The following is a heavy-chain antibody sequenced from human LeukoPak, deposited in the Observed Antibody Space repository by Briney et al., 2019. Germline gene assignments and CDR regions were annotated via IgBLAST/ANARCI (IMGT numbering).Heavy chain of an antibody. CDR3: ARGAAMVDY. V-gene: IGHV4-59*01. CDR1: GGSLSSYY. J-gene: IGHJ4*02. D-gene: IGHD5-18*01. Sequence: TSETLSLTCTVSGGSLSSYYWSWIRQPPGKGLEWIGYIYYSGGTNYNPSLKSRVTISLDTSKNQFSLKVSSVTAADTAVYYCARGAAMVDYWGQGTLAIVSS. CDR2: IYYSGGT.